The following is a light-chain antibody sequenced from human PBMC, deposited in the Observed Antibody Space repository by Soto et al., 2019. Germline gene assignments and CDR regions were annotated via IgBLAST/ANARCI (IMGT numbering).Light chain of an antibody. Sequence: DIQMTQSPSTLSASLGDRFTITFRASQSISSWLAWYQQKPGTAPKLLIYHASTLESGVPSRFSGSGSGTEFTLTIRSLQPDDFATYYCQQYDSYSPLTFGGGTKVDIK. CDR1: QSISSW. CDR3: QQYDSYSPLT. J-gene: IGKJ4*01. V-gene: IGKV1-5*01. CDR2: HAS.